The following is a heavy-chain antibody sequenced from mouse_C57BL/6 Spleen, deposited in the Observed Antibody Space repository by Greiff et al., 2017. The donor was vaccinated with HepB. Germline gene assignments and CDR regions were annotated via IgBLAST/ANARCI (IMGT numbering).Heavy chain of an antibody. CDR2: ISDGGSYT. CDR3: ARFDYDHYAMDY. J-gene: IGHJ4*01. D-gene: IGHD2-4*01. Sequence: EVKLVESGGGLVKPGGSLKLSCAASGFTFSSYAMSWVRQTPEKRLEWVATISDGGSYTYYPDNVKGRFTISRDNAKNNLYLQMSHLKSEDTAMYYCARFDYDHYAMDYWGQGTSVTVSS. CDR1: GFTFSSYA. V-gene: IGHV5-4*03.